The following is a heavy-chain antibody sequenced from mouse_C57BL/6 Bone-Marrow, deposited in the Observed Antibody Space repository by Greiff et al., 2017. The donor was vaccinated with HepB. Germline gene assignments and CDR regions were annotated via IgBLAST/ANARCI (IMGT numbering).Heavy chain of an antibody. J-gene: IGHJ4*01. Sequence: EVKLMESGAELVRPGASVKLSCTASGFNIKDDYMHWVKQRPEQGLEWIGWIDPENGDTEYASKFQGKATITADTSSNTAYLQLSSLTSEDTAVYYCTGGITTDYYAMDYWGQGTSVTVSS. CDR1: GFNIKDDY. D-gene: IGHD2-4*01. CDR2: IDPENGDT. CDR3: TGGITTDYYAMDY. V-gene: IGHV14-4*01.